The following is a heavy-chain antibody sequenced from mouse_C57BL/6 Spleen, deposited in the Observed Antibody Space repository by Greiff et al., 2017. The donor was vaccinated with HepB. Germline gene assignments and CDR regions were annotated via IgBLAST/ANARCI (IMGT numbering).Heavy chain of an antibody. D-gene: IGHD3-2*02. V-gene: IGHV14-1*01. Sequence: EVQLQQSGAELVRPGASVKLSCTASGFNIKDYYMHWVKQRPEQGLEWIGRIDPEDGDTEYAPKFQGKATMTAATSSNTAYLQLSSLTSEDTAVYYCTTHSSGPFAYWGQGTLVTVAA. CDR3: TTHSSGPFAY. J-gene: IGHJ3*01. CDR2: IDPEDGDT. CDR1: GFNIKDYY.